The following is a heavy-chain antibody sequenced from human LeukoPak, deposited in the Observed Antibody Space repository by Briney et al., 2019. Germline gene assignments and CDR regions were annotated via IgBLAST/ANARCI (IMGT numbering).Heavy chain of an antibody. J-gene: IGHJ4*02. V-gene: IGHV7-4-1*02. CDR2: INTNTGNP. Sequence: ASVKVSCKASGYTFTSYAMNWVRQAPGQGLEWMGWINTNTGNPTYAQGFTGRFVFSLDTSVSTAYLQISSLKAEDTAVYYCAXXXXXXRGRALAQYYFDYWGQGTLVTVSS. CDR1: GYTFTSYA. D-gene: IGHD3-10*01. CDR3: AXXXXXXRGRALAQYYFDY.